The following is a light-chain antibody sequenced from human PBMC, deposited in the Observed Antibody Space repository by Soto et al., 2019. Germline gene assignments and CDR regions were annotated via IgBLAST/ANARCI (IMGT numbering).Light chain of an antibody. CDR2: LNNDGSH. J-gene: IGLJ2*01. Sequence: QPVLTQSPSASASLGASAKLTCTLSSGHSNYAIAWHQQQPEKGPRYLMKLNNDGSHSKGDGIPDRFSGSSSGAERYLTISSLQSEDESDYYCQTWDTGISVVFGGGTKVTVL. CDR3: QTWDTGISVV. V-gene: IGLV4-69*01. CDR1: SGHSNYA.